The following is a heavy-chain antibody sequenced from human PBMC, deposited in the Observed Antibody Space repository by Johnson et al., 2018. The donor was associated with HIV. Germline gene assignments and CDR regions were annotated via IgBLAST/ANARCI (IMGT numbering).Heavy chain of an antibody. CDR1: GFTFTYFG. Sequence: QVQLVESGGGVVQPGRSLRLSCAASGFTFTYFGMHWVRQAPGKGLEWVGVIWYDGSNTFYEASVKGRFTISRDNSKNTLYLQMNSLRAEDTAVYYCVKGSRDLGGAFDIWGQGTMVTVSS. CDR3: VKGSRDLGGAFDI. CDR2: IWYDGSNT. V-gene: IGHV3-33*06. J-gene: IGHJ3*02.